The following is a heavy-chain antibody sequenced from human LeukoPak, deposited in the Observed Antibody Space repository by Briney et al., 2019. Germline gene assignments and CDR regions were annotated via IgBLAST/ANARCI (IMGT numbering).Heavy chain of an antibody. V-gene: IGHV3-23*01. CDR2: TSSSDAGT. CDR1: GFTLSTYA. J-gene: IGHJ4*02. Sequence: PGGSLRLSCAASGFTLSTYAMSWVRQTPGKGLEWVAATSSSDAGTYHADSVRGRFTISRDNSKNTLYLQMNSLRAEDAAVYYCARRSGIAVAGAFDYWGQGTLVTVSS. D-gene: IGHD6-19*01. CDR3: ARRSGIAVAGAFDY.